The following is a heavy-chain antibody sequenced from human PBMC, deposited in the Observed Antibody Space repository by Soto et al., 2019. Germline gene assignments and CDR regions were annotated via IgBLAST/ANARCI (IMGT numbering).Heavy chain of an antibody. J-gene: IGHJ5*02. V-gene: IGHV1-46*01. CDR1: AYSFTTYH. D-gene: IGHD2-15*01. Sequence: ASVKVSCKASAYSFTTYHIHWVRQAPGQGLEWMGLINPDAGATNYAQRFQGRLRLTRDTSTSTVYMELRSLRFDDTAVYYCARGDIVLLTAYEGNWFDPWGQGTLVTVSS. CDR3: ARGDIVLLTAYEGNWFDP. CDR2: INPDAGAT.